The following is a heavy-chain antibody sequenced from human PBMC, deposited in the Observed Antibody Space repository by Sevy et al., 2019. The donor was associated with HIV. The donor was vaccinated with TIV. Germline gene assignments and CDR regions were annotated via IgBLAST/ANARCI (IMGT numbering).Heavy chain of an antibody. Sequence: GGSLRLSCAASGFTFSSYGMYWVRQAPGKGLEWVAFIRYDGIKKYYADSVKGRVTISRDNSKNTLYLQMTSLRAEDTAMYYCAKLKPGCDSSSYYMDVWGKGTTVTVSS. CDR2: IRYDGIKK. V-gene: IGHV3-30*02. J-gene: IGHJ6*03. CDR3: AKLKPGCDSSSYYMDV. D-gene: IGHD6-6*01. CDR1: GFTFSSYG.